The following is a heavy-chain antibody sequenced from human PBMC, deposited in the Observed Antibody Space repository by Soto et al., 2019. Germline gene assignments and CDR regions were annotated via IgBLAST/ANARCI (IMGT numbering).Heavy chain of an antibody. J-gene: IGHJ4*02. CDR3: AVNAGASDY. Sequence: QVQLVESGGGVVQPGRSLRLSCAASGFTFSSYGMHWVRQAPGKGLEWVAVISYDGSNKYYADSVKGRFTISRDNSKNTLYLQMNSLRAEDTAVYYCAVNAGASDYWGQGTLVTVSS. CDR2: ISYDGSNK. V-gene: IGHV3-30*03. D-gene: IGHD1-26*01. CDR1: GFTFSSYG.